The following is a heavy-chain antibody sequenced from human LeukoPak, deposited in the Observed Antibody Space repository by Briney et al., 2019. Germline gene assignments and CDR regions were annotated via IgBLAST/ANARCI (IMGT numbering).Heavy chain of an antibody. CDR2: IWYDGSNK. CDR3: ARDRSMSGWYIDL. CDR1: GFTFSSYG. V-gene: IGHV3-33*01. J-gene: IGHJ2*01. D-gene: IGHD2/OR15-2a*01. Sequence: GGSLRLSCAASGFTFSSYGVHWVRQAPGKGLEWVAVIWYDGSNKYYPDSVQGRFTISRDNSKNTLYLQVNSLRAEDTAVYYCARDRSMSGWYIDLWGRGTLVTVSS.